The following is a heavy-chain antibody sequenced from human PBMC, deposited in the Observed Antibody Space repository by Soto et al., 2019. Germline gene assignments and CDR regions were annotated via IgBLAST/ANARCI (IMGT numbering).Heavy chain of an antibody. CDR3: ASRADDYGDYEGAFDI. V-gene: IGHV3-33*01. CDR1: GFTFSSYG. D-gene: IGHD4-17*01. J-gene: IGHJ3*02. CDR2: IWYDGSNK. Sequence: QVQLVESGGGVVQPGRSLRLSCAASGFTFSSYGMHWVRQAPGKGLEWVAVIWYDGSNKYYADSVKGRFTISSDNSKNTLYLQMNSLRAEDTAVYYCASRADDYGDYEGAFDIWGQGTMVTVSS.